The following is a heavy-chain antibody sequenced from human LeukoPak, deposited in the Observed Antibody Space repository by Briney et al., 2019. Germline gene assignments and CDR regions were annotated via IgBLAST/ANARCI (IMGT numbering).Heavy chain of an antibody. D-gene: IGHD1-26*01. Sequence: SQTLSLTCTVSGGSISSGTYYWSWVRQPAGKGLEWMGYIYYSGSTNYNPSLKSRVTILVDTSKNQFSLKVSSVTAADTAVYYCARVGSYNFDYWGQGTLVIVSS. CDR2: IYYSGST. V-gene: IGHV4-61*10. CDR1: GGSISSGTYY. CDR3: ARVGSYNFDY. J-gene: IGHJ4*02.